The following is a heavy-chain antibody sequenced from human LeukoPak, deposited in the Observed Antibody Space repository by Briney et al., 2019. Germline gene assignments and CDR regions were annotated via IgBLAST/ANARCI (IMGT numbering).Heavy chain of an antibody. CDR3: ARGGDVVVPAALMYA. CDR1: GGSFSGYY. D-gene: IGHD2-2*01. Sequence: SETLSLTCAVYGGSFSGYYWSWIRQPPGKGLEWIGEINHSGSTNYNPSLKSRVTISVDTSKNQFSLKLSSVTAADTAVYYCARGGDVVVPAALMYAWGKGTTVTVSS. CDR2: INHSGST. V-gene: IGHV4-34*01. J-gene: IGHJ6*03.